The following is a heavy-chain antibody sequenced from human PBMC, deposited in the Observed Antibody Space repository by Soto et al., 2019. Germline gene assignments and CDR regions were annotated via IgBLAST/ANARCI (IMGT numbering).Heavy chain of an antibody. V-gene: IGHV3-30-3*01. J-gene: IGHJ4*02. D-gene: IGHD1-26*01. Sequence: GGSLRLSCAASGFTFSSYAMHWVRQAPGKGLEWVAVISYDGSNKYYADSVKGRFTISRDNSKNTLYLQMNSLRAEDTAVYYCASRWEPEYYFDYWGQGTLVTVSS. CDR1: GFTFSSYA. CDR2: ISYDGSNK. CDR3: ASRWEPEYYFDY.